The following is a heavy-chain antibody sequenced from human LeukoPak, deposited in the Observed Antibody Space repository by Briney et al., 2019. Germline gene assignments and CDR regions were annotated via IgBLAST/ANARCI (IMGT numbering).Heavy chain of an antibody. Sequence: TGGSLRLSCAASGLTFSSYWMSWVRQAPGKGLEWVANIKEDGGEKHYVDSVKGRFTISRDNAKNSLYLQMNSLRAEDTAVYYCARDRTRPYYWGQGTLVTVSS. J-gene: IGHJ4*02. CDR1: GLTFSSYW. CDR3: ARDRTRPYY. V-gene: IGHV3-7*01. D-gene: IGHD3/OR15-3a*01. CDR2: IKEDGGEK.